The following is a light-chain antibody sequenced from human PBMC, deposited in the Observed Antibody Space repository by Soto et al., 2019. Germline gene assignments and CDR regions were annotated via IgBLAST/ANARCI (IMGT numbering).Light chain of an antibody. CDR1: QSVLYSSNNKNY. V-gene: IGKV4-1*01. CDR3: QKYYSSPIT. J-gene: IGKJ5*01. CDR2: WAS. Sequence: DIVMTQSPDSLAVSLGERATINCKSSQSVLYSSNNKNYLAWFQQKPGQPPKVLIYWASTRESGVPDRFSGSGSGTEFTLTISSLQAEDVAVYYCQKYYSSPITFGQGTRLEIK.